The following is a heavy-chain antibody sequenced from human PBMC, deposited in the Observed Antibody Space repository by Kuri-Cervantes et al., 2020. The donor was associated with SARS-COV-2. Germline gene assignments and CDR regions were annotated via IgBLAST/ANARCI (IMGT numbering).Heavy chain of an antibody. CDR2: IRYDGSNK. D-gene: IGHD6-13*01. V-gene: IGHV3-30*02. CDR1: GFTFSSYG. Sequence: GESLKISCAASGFTFSSYGMHWVRQAPGKGLEWVAFIRYDGSNKYYADSVKGRFTISRDNSKNTLYLQMNSLRAEDTAVYYCAVNGYSSSWYGYWGQGTLVTVSS. J-gene: IGHJ4*02. CDR3: AVNGYSSSWYGY.